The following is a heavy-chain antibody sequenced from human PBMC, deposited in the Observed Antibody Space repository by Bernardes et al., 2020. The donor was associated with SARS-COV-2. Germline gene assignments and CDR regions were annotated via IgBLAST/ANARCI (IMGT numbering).Heavy chain of an antibody. V-gene: IGHV3-23*01. CDR2: ITSTSSGVNT. CDR1: GLTFSSYA. D-gene: IGHD3-22*01. CDR3: AAYYDTSAYYGTFDY. Sequence: GGSLRLSCAASGLTFSSYAMNWVRQAPGKGLEWVSSITSTSSGVNTYYADSVKGRFTISRDNSKNTLFLQMNSLRADDTAVYYCAAYYDTSAYYGTFDYWGQGTLLTVSS. J-gene: IGHJ4*02.